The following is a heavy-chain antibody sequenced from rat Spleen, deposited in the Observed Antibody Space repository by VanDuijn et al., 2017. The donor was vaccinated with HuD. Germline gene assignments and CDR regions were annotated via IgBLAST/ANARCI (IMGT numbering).Heavy chain of an antibody. CDR1: GFTFSNYG. CDR2: ISHDGSNT. Sequence: EVQLVESGGGLVQPGRSLKLSCAASGFTFSNYGMAWVRQAPTKGLEWVATISHDGSNTYYRDSVKGRFTLSRDNAKSTLYLQMDSLRSEDTATYYCATTPGRPFAYWGQGALVTVSS. V-gene: IGHV5-29*01. CDR3: ATTPGRPFAY. J-gene: IGHJ3*01. D-gene: IGHD5-1*01.